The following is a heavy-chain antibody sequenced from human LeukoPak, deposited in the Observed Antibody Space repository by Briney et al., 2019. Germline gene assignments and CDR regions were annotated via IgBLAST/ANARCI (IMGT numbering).Heavy chain of an antibody. CDR3: ARLPIMAYYYMDV. J-gene: IGHJ6*03. V-gene: IGHV4-34*01. D-gene: IGHD3-16*01. Sequence: NPSETLSLTCAVYGGSFSGYYWSWIRQPPGKGLEWIGEINHSGSTNYNPSLKSRVTISVDTSKNQFSLKLSSVAAADTAVYYCARLPIMAYYYMDVWGKGTTVTVSS. CDR1: GGSFSGYY. CDR2: INHSGST.